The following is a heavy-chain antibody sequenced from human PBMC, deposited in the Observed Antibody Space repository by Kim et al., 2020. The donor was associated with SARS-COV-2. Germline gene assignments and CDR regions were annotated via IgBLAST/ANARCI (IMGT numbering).Heavy chain of an antibody. CDR3: ARGPPRITMIVVRDNWFDP. CDR2: INAGNGNT. J-gene: IGHJ5*02. V-gene: IGHV1-3*01. CDR1: GYTFTSYA. Sequence: ASVKVSCKASGYTFTSYAMHWVRQAPGQRLEWMGWINAGNGNTKYSQKFQGRVTITRDTSASTAYMELSSLRSEDTAVYYCARGPPRITMIVVRDNWFDPWGQGTLVTVSS. D-gene: IGHD3-22*01.